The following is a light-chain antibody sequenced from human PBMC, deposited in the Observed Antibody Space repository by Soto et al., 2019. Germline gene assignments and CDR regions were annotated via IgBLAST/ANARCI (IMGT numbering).Light chain of an antibody. CDR1: QSVSRSY. Sequence: PGERATLSCRASQSVSRSYLAWYTQKPGQAPRLLIYGASSRATGIPDRFSGSGSGTDFTLTISRLEPGDFAVYYCQQRSNWLTFGGGTKVDIK. CDR3: QQRSNWLT. J-gene: IGKJ4*01. V-gene: IGKV3D-20*02. CDR2: GAS.